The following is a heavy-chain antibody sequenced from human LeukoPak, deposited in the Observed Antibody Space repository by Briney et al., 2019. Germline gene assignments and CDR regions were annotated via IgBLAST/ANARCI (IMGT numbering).Heavy chain of an antibody. Sequence: GASVKVSCKASGYTFTSYDINWVRQATGQGLEWMGWMNPNSGNTGYAQKFQGRVTMTRNTSISTAYMELSSLRSEDTAVYYCASFGETTTRQYEKYYYYGMDVWGQGTTVTVSS. CDR2: MNPNSGNT. CDR3: ASFGETTTRQYEKYYYYGMDV. D-gene: IGHD3-3*01. V-gene: IGHV1-8*01. J-gene: IGHJ6*02. CDR1: GYTFTSYD.